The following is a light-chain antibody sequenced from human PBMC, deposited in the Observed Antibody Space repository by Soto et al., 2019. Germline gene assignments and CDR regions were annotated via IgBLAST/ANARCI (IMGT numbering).Light chain of an antibody. Sequence: DIQMTQSPSSLSASVGDRVSLTCRAGQDVGSFVNWYQQKPAKAPRLLIYATSNLQSGVPSRISGSGSGTEFTLTVSNLQSDDFATYYCQHYSTRSGVTFGGGTKVDIK. J-gene: IGKJ4*01. CDR1: QDVGSF. CDR2: ATS. CDR3: QHYSTRSGVT. V-gene: IGKV1-39*01.